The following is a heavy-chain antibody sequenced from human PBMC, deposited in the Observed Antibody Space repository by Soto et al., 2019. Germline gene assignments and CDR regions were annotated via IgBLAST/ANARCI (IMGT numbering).Heavy chain of an antibody. D-gene: IGHD3-16*01. V-gene: IGHV4-61*08. CDR3: ARVPIDTYMIYWSDP. CDR2: IYFSGRT. CDR1: GDSVSSGDYY. Sequence: SETLSLTCTVYGDSVSSGDYYWTWLRQPPGKGLEWVGHIYFSGRTNYIPSLASRVTISLDTSKNPFSLKLTSVTAADTAVYYCARVPIDTYMIYWSDPWGQGTLVTVSS. J-gene: IGHJ5*02.